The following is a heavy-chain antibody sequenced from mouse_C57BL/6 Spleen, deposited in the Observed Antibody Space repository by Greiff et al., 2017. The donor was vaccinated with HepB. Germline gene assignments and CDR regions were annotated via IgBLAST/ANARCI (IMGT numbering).Heavy chain of an antibody. D-gene: IGHD1-1*01. CDR3: ARVASSYVWYFDV. V-gene: IGHV1-26*01. Sequence: EVQLQQSGPELVKPGASVKISCKASGYTFTDYYMNWVKQSHGKSLEWIGDINPNNGGTSYNQKFKGKATLTVDKSSSTAYMELRSLTSEDSAVYYCARVASSYVWYFDVWGTGTTVTVSS. CDR2: INPNNGGT. CDR1: GYTFTDYY. J-gene: IGHJ1*03.